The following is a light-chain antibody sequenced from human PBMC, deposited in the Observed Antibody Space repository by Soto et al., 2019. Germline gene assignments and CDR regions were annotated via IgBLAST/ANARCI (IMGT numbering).Light chain of an antibody. J-gene: IGKJ5*01. V-gene: IGKV3-15*01. CDR1: QSVSIK. CDR3: QQYTNSPTIP. CDR2: DTP. Sequence: ENVLHESAATLSVSLGERATLSCRGSQSVSIKLACNQQKPSQAPRLPIYDTPTRATGIPARFRGSGSGTQFTPTISSLQPEDFAAYYGQQYTNSPTIPLGLGTRQEIK.